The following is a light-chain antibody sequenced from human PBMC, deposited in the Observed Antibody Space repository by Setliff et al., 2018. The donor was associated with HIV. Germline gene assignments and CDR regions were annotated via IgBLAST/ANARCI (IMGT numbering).Light chain of an antibody. V-gene: IGLV2-8*01. Sequence: QSALTQPPSASGSPGQSVTISCTGTSSDVGDYNYVSWYLLHPGKAPKLIIYEVSNRPSGVSDRFSGPKSGNTASLTISGLQAEDEADYYCGSYAGSNTRGNYVFGTGTKVTVL. J-gene: IGLJ1*01. CDR3: GSYAGSNTRGNYV. CDR1: SSDVGDYNY. CDR2: EVS.